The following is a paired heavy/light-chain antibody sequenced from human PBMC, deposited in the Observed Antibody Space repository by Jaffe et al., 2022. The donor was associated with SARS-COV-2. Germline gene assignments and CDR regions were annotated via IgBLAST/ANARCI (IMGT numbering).Light chain of an antibody. V-gene: IGLV3-1*01. CDR1: KLGEKY. J-gene: IGLJ2*01. CDR2: RDS. CDR3: QSWDRSVL. Sequence: SNELTQPPSVSVSPGQTATITCFGDKLGEKYASWYQQKPGQSPVLVIYRDSRRPSGIPERFSGSNSGNTATLTISGAQAMDEADYYCQSWDRSVLFGGGTKLTVL.
Heavy chain of an antibody. J-gene: IGHJ6*02. CDR2: ISYDGSHE. V-gene: IGHV3-30*18. CDR1: GFTFNNHG. CDR3: AKGGGLTDHYYYGMDV. D-gene: IGHD2-15*01. Sequence: QVHLVESGGGVVQPGKSLTLSCAASGFTFNNHGLYWVRQAPGKGLEWVALISYDGSHEYYSESVRGRFTISRDNSRDTVFLQMNSLRGDDTAVYYCAKGGGLTDHYYYGMDVWGQGTAVTVSS.